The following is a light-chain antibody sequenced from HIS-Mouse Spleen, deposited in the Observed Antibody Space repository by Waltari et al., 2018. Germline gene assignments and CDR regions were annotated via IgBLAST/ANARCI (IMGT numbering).Light chain of an antibody. Sequence: DVVMTQSPLSLPVTLGQPASISCRSRQSLVHSDGNTHLNWFQQRPGQSPRRLIYKVSNRDSGVPDRFSGSGSGTDFTLKISRVEAEDVGVYYCMQGTHWRTFGQGTRLEIK. J-gene: IGKJ5*01. CDR2: KVS. CDR1: QSLVHSDGNTH. CDR3: MQGTHWRT. V-gene: IGKV2-30*02.